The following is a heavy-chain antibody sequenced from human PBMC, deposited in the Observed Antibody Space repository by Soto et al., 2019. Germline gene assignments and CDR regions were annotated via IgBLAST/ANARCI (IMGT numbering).Heavy chain of an antibody. CDR2: INPNSGGT. J-gene: IGHJ4*02. CDR3: ARDRAAAGTAEY. Sequence: QVQLVQSGAEVKKPGASVKVSCRASGYTFTGYYMHWMRQAPGQGLEWMGWINPNSGGTNYAQKFQGWVTMTRDTSISTAYMELSRLRSDDTAVYYCARDRAAAGTAEYWGQGTLVTVSS. CDR1: GYTFTGYY. D-gene: IGHD6-13*01. V-gene: IGHV1-2*04.